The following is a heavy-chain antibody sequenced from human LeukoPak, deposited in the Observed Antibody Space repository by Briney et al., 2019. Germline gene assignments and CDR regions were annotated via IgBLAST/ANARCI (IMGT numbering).Heavy chain of an antibody. V-gene: IGHV3-30*04. CDR1: GFTCSSYT. J-gene: IGHJ4*02. D-gene: IGHD3-10*01. CDR3: ARAGPPRLWFGELLV. CDR2: ISYDGSNK. Sequence: VPPGRSLRLSCAASGFTCSSYTMRWVRPAPGKGLEWVAVISYDGSNKHYADSVKGRFTISRDNSNNTLYLQMNSLRVEDTAVYYCARAGPPRLWFGELLVWGQGTLVSVSS.